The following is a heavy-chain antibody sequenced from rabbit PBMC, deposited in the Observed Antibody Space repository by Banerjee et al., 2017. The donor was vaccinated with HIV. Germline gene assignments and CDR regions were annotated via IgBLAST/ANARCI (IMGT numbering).Heavy chain of an antibody. V-gene: IGHV1S40*01. D-gene: IGHD1-1*01. CDR3: VRFASSSGYLAYYFNL. J-gene: IGHJ4*01. CDR2: IDPIFGST. CDR1: GFSFSNNYV. Sequence: QSLEESGGDLVKPGASLTLTCTASGFSFSNNYVMCWVRQAPGKGLEWIGYIDPIFGSTYYANWVNGRFTITSHNAQNTLYLQLNSLTAADTATYFCVRFASSSGYLAYYFNLWGPGTLVTVS.